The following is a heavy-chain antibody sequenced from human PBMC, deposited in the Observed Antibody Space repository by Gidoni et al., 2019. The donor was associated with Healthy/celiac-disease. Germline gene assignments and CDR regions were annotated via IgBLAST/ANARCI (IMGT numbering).Heavy chain of an antibody. D-gene: IGHD3-3*01. CDR3: AKGGHDFWSWGGYYYYMDV. Sequence: EVQLLESGGGLVQPGGSLRLSCAASGFTFSSYAMSWVRQAPGKGLEWVSAISGSGGSTYYADSVKGRFTISRDNSKNTLYLQMNSLRAEDTAVYYCAKGGHDFWSWGGYYYYMDVWGKGTTVTVSS. CDR1: GFTFSSYA. V-gene: IGHV3-23*01. J-gene: IGHJ6*03. CDR2: ISGSGGST.